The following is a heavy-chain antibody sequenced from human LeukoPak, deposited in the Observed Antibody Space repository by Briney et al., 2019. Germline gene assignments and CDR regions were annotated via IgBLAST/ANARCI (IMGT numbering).Heavy chain of an antibody. V-gene: IGHV1-18*01. CDR2: ISAYNGNT. CDR1: RYTLTSYG. J-gene: IGHJ4*02. D-gene: IGHD2-15*01. Sequence: GASVNVSCEASRYTLTSYGISWVRQAPGQGVEWMGWISAYNGNTNYAQKLQGRVTMTTDTSTSTAYMELRSLRSDDTAVYYCARPLLHCSGGSCLEYWGQGTLVTVSS. CDR3: ARPLLHCSGGSCLEY.